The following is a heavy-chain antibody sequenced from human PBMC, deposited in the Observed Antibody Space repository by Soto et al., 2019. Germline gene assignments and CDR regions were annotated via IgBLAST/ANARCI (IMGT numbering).Heavy chain of an antibody. CDR2: INSDVSST. Sequence: EVQLVESGGDLVQPGGSLRLSCEASGFTFSRYWMHWVRQAPGKGLVWVSRINSDVSSTTYADSVKGRFTISRDNAKNMLYLQMNSLRTEDTAVYYCARGTVGIFDYWGQGLLVTVSS. CDR1: GFTFSRYW. CDR3: ARGTVGIFDY. D-gene: IGHD4-17*01. V-gene: IGHV3-74*03. J-gene: IGHJ4*02.